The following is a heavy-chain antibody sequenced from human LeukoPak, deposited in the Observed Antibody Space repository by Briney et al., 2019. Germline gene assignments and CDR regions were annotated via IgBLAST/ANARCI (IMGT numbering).Heavy chain of an antibody. J-gene: IGHJ4*02. CDR1: GYTFTSYG. CDR3: ARDGDYYGSGSSHDY. V-gene: IGHV1-18*01. Sequence: ASVKVSCKASGYTFTSYGISWVRQAPGQGLEWMGWISAYNGNTNYAQMLQGRFTMTTDTSTSTAYMELRSLRSDDTAVYYCARDGDYYGSGSSHDYWGQGTLVTVSS. D-gene: IGHD3-10*01. CDR2: ISAYNGNT.